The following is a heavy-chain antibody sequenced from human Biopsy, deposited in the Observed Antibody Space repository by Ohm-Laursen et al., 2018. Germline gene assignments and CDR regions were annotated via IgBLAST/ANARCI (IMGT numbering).Heavy chain of an antibody. CDR1: GYTFTGYH. Sequence: SVKVSCKASGYTFTGYHVRWVRQAPGQGLEWMGWINAKTGDTNYAQKFQGRVTMTRDTSISTAYADLSSLRSDDTAVYYCTRGGYYYDSLAYYYWFDPWGQGTLVTVSS. CDR2: INAKTGDT. J-gene: IGHJ5*02. CDR3: TRGGYYYDSLAYYYWFDP. D-gene: IGHD3-22*01. V-gene: IGHV1-2*02.